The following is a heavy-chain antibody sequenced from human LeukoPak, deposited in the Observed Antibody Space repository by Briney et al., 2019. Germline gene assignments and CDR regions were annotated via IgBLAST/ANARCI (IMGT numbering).Heavy chain of an antibody. CDR3: ARDRGVITKRHAVDY. Sequence: SETLSLTCAVYGGSFSGYYWSWIRQPPGKGLEWIGEINHSGSTNYNPSLKSRVTIPVDTSKNQFSLKLSSVTAADTAVYYCARDRGVITKRHAVDYWGQGTLVTVSS. D-gene: IGHD3-10*01. J-gene: IGHJ4*02. V-gene: IGHV4-34*01. CDR1: GGSFSGYY. CDR2: INHSGST.